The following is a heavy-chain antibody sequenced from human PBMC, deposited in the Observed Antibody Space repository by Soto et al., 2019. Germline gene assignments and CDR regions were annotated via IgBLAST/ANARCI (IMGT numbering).Heavy chain of an antibody. CDR1: GFTFSSYS. CDR2: ISSSSSYI. Sequence: EVQLVESGGGLVKPGGSLRLSCAASGFTFSSYSMNWVRQAPGKGLEWVSSISSSSSYIYYADSVKGRFTISRDNAKNSLYLQMNSLRAEDTAVYYCARDRRLHQLFFPGYGMDVWGQGTTVTVSS. V-gene: IGHV3-21*01. CDR3: ARDRRLHQLFFPGYGMDV. J-gene: IGHJ6*02. D-gene: IGHD6-25*01.